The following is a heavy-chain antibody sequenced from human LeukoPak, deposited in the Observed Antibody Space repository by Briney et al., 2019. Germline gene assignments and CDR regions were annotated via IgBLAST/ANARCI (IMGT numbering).Heavy chain of an antibody. V-gene: IGHV4-39*01. CDR2: IYYSGST. J-gene: IGHJ5*02. Sequence: PSETPSLTCTVSGVSITSSSYYWAWIRQSPGKGLEWIGSIYYSGSTYFNPSLKSRVTMSVDTSENQFSLKLTSVTAADTALYYCARTGRFGVASWFDPWGQGTLITVSS. CDR3: ARTGRFGVASWFDP. CDR1: GVSITSSSYY. D-gene: IGHD3-3*01.